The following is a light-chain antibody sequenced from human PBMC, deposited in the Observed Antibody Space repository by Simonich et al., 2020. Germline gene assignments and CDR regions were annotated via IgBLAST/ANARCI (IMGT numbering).Light chain of an antibody. CDR2: AAS. CDR3: QQSYSTPLT. J-gene: IGKJ4*01. V-gene: IGKV1-39*01. Sequence: DIQMTQSPSSLSASVGDRVTITCRASQSISSYLNWYQQNPGKAPKLLIYAASSLQSGVPSRISGSGSGTDFTLTISSLQPEDFATYYCQQSYSTPLTFGGGTKVEIK. CDR1: QSISSY.